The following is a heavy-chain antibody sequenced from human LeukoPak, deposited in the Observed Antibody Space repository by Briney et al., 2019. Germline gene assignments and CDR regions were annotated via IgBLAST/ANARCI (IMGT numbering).Heavy chain of an antibody. J-gene: IGHJ4*02. CDR3: VRLGGANEIDY. D-gene: IGHD1-26*01. CDR1: GFSFSNYY. V-gene: IGHV3-74*01. CDR2: INTDGSST. Sequence: GGSLRLSCAAPGFSFSNYYMHWVRQAPGKGLVWVSRINTDGSSTTYADSVKGRFTVSRDNAKNSLYLQMNSLRAEDTAVYYCVRLGGANEIDYWGQGTLVTV.